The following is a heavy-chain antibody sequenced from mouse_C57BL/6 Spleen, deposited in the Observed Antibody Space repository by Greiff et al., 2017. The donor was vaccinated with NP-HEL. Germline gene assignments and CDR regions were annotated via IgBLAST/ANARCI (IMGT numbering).Heavy chain of an antibody. CDR1: GYTFTSYW. CDR3: ARRDYAGFAY. D-gene: IGHD1-1*02. J-gene: IGHJ3*01. CDR2: IDPSDSYT. Sequence: VQLQQPGAELVKPGASVKLSCKASGYTFTSYWMQWVKQRPGQGLEWIGEIDPSDSYTNYNQKFKGKATLTVDTSSSTAYMQLSSLTSEDSAVYYCARRDYAGFAYWGQGTLVTVSA. V-gene: IGHV1-50*01.